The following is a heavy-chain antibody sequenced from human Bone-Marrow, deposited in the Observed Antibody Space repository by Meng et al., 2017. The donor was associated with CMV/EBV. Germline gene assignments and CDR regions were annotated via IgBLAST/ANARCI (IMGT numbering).Heavy chain of an antibody. J-gene: IGHJ5*02. CDR3: AREVRSRGGFDP. CDR2: IKQDGSEK. CDR1: GFTFSNAW. V-gene: IGHV3-7*01. D-gene: IGHD3-10*01. Sequence: GGSLRLSCAASGFTFSNAWMSWVRLAPGKGLEWVANIKQDGSEKYYVDSVKGRFTISRDNAKNSLYLQMDSLRGEDTAVYYCAREVRSRGGFDPWGQGTLVTFSS.